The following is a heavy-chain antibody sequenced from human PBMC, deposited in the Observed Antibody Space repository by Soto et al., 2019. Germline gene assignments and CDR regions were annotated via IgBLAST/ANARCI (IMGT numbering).Heavy chain of an antibody. V-gene: IGHV4-39*01. CDR3: ARLKPVLRFLEWFPNWFDP. CDR1: GGSISSSSYY. J-gene: IGHJ5*02. CDR2: IYYSGST. D-gene: IGHD3-3*01. Sequence: SETLSLTCTVSGGSISSSSYYWGWIRQPPGKGLEWIGSIYYSGSTYYNPPLKSRVTISVDTSKNQFSLKLSSVTAADTAVYYCARLKPVLRFLEWFPNWFDPWGQGTLVTVSS.